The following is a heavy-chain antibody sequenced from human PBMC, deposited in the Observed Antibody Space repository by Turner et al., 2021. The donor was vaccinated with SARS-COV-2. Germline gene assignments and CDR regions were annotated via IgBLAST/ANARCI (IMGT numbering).Heavy chain of an antibody. Sequence: VQLVESGGGWIQPGGSLILSCAASGLTGSSNYMIWVRQAPGKGLEWVSVIYSGGSTYYADSVKGRFTISRDNSKNTLYLQMNSLRAEDTAVYYCARDLYYYGMDVWGQGTTVTVSS. CDR1: GLTGSSNY. J-gene: IGHJ6*02. CDR3: ARDLYYYGMDV. V-gene: IGHV3-53*01. CDR2: IYSGGST.